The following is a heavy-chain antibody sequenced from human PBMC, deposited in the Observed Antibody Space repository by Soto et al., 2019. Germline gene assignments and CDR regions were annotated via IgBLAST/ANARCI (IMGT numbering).Heavy chain of an antibody. V-gene: IGHV2-5*02. D-gene: IGHD3-10*01. CDR1: GFSLSTSGVG. CDR3: AHPRVGSGFGKWYYIDY. CDR2: ISWDDDK. J-gene: IGHJ4*02. Sequence: QITLKESGPTLVKPTQTLTLTCTFSGFSLSTSGVGVGWIRQPPGKALEWLALISWDDDKRYSPSLKSRLTLTKDTSKNQVVLTMTTMDPVDTATYYCAHPRVGSGFGKWYYIDYWGQGTLVTVSS.